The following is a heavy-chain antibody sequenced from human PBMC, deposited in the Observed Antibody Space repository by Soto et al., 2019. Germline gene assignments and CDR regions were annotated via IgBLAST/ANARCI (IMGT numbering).Heavy chain of an antibody. CDR1: GYTFTSYG. D-gene: IGHD6-6*01. CDR2: IVPMFGTA. Sequence: ASVKVSCKASGYTFTSYGISWVRQIPGQGLEWMGGIVPMFGTATYAEKFKGRVTISATESTSTAYMELTSLRSEDTAVYYCARNGTYSSSLSKYSGMDVWGQGTTVTVS. CDR3: ARNGTYSSSLSKYSGMDV. V-gene: IGHV1-69*13. J-gene: IGHJ6*02.